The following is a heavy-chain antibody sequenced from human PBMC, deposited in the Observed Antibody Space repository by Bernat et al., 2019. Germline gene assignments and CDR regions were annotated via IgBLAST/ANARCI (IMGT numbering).Heavy chain of an antibody. D-gene: IGHD6-19*01. Sequence: EVQLVESGGGLVKPGGSLRLSCAASGFTFSSYSMNWVRQAPGKGLEWVSSISSSSSYIYYADSVKGRFTISRDNAKNSLYLQMNSLRAEDTAVYYCARGSFSGWYPADYYYYGMDVWGQGTTVTVSS. CDR1: GFTFSSYS. V-gene: IGHV3-21*01. J-gene: IGHJ6*02. CDR3: ARGSFSGWYPADYYYYGMDV. CDR2: ISSSSSYI.